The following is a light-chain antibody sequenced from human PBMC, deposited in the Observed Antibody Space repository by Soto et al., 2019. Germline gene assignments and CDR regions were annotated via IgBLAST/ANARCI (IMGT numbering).Light chain of an antibody. Sequence: QSVLAQPRSVSGSPGQSVTLSCTGTSSDVGGYDFVSWYQQYPGKAPKLIIFDVTERTSGVPDRFSGSKSGNSASLTISGLQVEDEADYYCSSYAGSYILGVFGGGTQLTVL. CDR3: SSYAGSYILGV. CDR1: SSDVGGYDF. J-gene: IGLJ3*02. CDR2: DVT. V-gene: IGLV2-11*01.